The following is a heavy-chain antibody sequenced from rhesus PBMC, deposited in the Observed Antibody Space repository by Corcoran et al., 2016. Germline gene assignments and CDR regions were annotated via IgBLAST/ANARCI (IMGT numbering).Heavy chain of an antibody. V-gene: IGHV3S5*01. J-gene: IGHJ4*01. CDR3: AKVNGRIDY. D-gene: IGHD1-44*02. CDR2: IRNGGFSK. Sequence: EVQLVESGGGLVQPGGSLRLSCAASGFTFSNYAMSWVRQAPGKGLEWVAYIRNGGFSKYSADSVKGRFTISRDNAKNTLSLQMNSLRAEDTAVYYCAKVNGRIDYWGQGVLVTVSS. CDR1: GFTFSNYA.